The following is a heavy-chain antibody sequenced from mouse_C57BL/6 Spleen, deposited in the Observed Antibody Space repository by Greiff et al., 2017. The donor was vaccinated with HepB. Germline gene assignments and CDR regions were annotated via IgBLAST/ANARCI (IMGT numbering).Heavy chain of an antibody. Sequence: QVQLQQSGAELVRPGASVTLSCKASGYTFTDYEMHWVKQTPVHGLEWIGAIDPETGGTAYNQKFKGKAILTADKSSSTAYMELRSLTSEDSAVYYCSYCYGSSCDYWGQGTTLTVSS. V-gene: IGHV1-15*01. D-gene: IGHD1-1*01. CDR3: SYCYGSSCDY. CDR2: IDPETGGT. CDR1: GYTFTDYE. J-gene: IGHJ2*01.